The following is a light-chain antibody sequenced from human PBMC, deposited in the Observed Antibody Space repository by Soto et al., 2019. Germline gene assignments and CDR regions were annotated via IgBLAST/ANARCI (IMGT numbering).Light chain of an antibody. Sequence: QSALTQPASVSGSPGQSITISCTGTSSDVGNYNYVSWYQQYPGRVPKLLIYMVSNRPSGVSNRFSGSKSGNTASLTISGLQAEDEADYSCTSPTPGSLYVFGNGTKVTVL. CDR1: SSDVGNYNY. V-gene: IGLV2-14*01. CDR3: TSPTPGSLYV. J-gene: IGLJ1*01. CDR2: MVS.